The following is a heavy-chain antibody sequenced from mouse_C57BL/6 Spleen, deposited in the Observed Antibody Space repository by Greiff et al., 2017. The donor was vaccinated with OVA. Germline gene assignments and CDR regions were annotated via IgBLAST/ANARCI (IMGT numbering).Heavy chain of an antibody. J-gene: IGHJ4*01. D-gene: IGHD1-1*01. V-gene: IGHV1-54*01. CDR2: INPGSGGT. CDR3: AIPLYDYYAMDY. Sequence: QVQLQQSGAELVRPGTSVKVSCKASGYAFTNYLIEWVKQRPGQGLEWIGVINPGSGGTNYNEKFKGKATLTADKSSSTAYMQLSSLTSEDSAVYFCAIPLYDYYAMDYWGQGTSVTVSS. CDR1: GYAFTNYL.